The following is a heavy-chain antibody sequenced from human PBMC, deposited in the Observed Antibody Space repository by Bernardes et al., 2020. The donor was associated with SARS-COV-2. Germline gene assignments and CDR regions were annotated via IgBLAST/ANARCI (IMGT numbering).Heavy chain of an antibody. D-gene: IGHD6-19*01. J-gene: IGHJ4*02. CDR1: GVSFTSYF. V-gene: IGHV4-59*08. Sequence: SEPLSLTCTVSGVSFTSYFWGWIRQPPGKGLEWIGSVYHSGTTNYNPSLKSRATISQDASKNQFTLILSSVTAADTAVYYCAGTRQWLAYSDWGQGTLVTVSS. CDR3: AGTRQWLAYSD. CDR2: VYHSGTT.